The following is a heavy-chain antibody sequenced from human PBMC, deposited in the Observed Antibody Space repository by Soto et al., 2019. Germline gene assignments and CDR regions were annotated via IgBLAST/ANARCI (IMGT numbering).Heavy chain of an antibody. CDR3: ARNLPTMIVVVTYNWFDP. CDR2: INHSGST. J-gene: IGHJ5*02. CDR1: GGSFSGYY. V-gene: IGHV4-34*01. D-gene: IGHD3-22*01. Sequence: PSETLSLTCAVYGGSFSGYYWSWIRQPPGKGLEWIGEINHSGSTNYNPSLKSRVTISVDTSKNQFSLKLSSVTAADTAVYYCARNLPTMIVVVTYNWFDPWGQGTLVTVSS.